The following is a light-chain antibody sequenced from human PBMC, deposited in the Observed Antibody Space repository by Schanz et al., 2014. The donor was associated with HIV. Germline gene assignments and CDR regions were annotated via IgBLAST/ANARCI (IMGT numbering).Light chain of an antibody. J-gene: IGKJ2*01. Sequence: DIQMTQSPSTLSASVGDRITITCRASQSISEWLAWYQQKPGQAPNLLISEASTLESGVPSRLSGTGSGTEFTLTISSLQPDDLASYHCQQYNGLSPITFGQGTKLEIK. CDR3: QQYNGLSPIT. CDR2: EAS. CDR1: QSISEW. V-gene: IGKV1-5*03.